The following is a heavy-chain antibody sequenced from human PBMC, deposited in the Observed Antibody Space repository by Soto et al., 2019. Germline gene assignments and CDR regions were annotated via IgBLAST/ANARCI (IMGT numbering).Heavy chain of an antibody. D-gene: IGHD3-16*01. Sequence: SETLSLTCAVYGGSFSGYYWSWIRKPPGKGLEWIGEINHSGSTNYNPSLKSRVTISVDTSKNQFSLKLSSVTAADTAVYYCARFIYVYYYYYGMDVWGQGTTVTVSS. CDR3: ARFIYVYYYYYGMDV. J-gene: IGHJ6*02. V-gene: IGHV4-34*01. CDR2: INHSGST. CDR1: GGSFSGYY.